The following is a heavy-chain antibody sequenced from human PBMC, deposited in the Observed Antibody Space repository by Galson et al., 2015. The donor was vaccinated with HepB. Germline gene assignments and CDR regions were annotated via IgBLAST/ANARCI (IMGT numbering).Heavy chain of an antibody. V-gene: IGHV3-21*01. D-gene: IGHD6-19*01. CDR1: GFTFSSYS. CDR2: ISSSSSYI. J-gene: IGHJ3*02. CDR3: ARVRGSGWFQRFDAFDI. Sequence: SLRLSCAASGFTFSSYSMNWVRQAPGKGLEWVSSISSSSSYIYYADSVKGRFTISRDNAKNSLYLQMNSLRAEDTAVYYCARVRGSGWFQRFDAFDIWGQGTMVTVSS.